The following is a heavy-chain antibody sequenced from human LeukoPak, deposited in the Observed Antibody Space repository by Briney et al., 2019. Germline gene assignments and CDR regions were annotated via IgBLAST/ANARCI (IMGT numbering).Heavy chain of an antibody. Sequence: GASVKVSCKASGYTFTSYGISWVRQAPGQGLEWMGWISAYNGNTNYAQKLQGRVTMTTDTSTSTAYMELRSLRSDDTAVYYCARAASVHSLWYMNWFDPWGQGTLVTVSS. CDR2: ISAYNGNT. D-gene: IGHD3-10*01. CDR3: ARAASVHSLWYMNWFDP. CDR1: GYTFTSYG. V-gene: IGHV1-18*01. J-gene: IGHJ5*02.